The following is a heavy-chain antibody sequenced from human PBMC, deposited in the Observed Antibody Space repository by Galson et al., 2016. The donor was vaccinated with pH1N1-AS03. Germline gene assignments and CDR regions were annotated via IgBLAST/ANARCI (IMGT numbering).Heavy chain of an antibody. V-gene: IGHV5-51*01. D-gene: IGHD3-10*01. CDR2: IYPADSDA. CDR3: ARQRAVRAFDY. J-gene: IGHJ4*02. Sequence: QSGAEVKKPGESLKISCKGSGSSFTNYWIAWVRQLPGKGLEWMGIIYPADSDARYSPSFQGQVTISADTSNSTAYMQWNSLKASDTAMYYCARQRAVRAFDYWGQGTPVTVS. CDR1: GSSFTNYW.